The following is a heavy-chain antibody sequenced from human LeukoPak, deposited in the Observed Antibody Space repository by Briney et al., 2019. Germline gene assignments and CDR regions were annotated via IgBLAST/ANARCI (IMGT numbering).Heavy chain of an antibody. CDR2: IKQDGSEK. D-gene: IGHD6-19*01. CDR1: GFNFDDYA. V-gene: IGHV3-7*03. CDR3: ARGAVYYMDI. Sequence: GGSLRLSCAASGFNFDDYAMHWVRQAPGKGLEWVANIKQDGSEKYYVDSVKGRFAISRDSAKNSLYLQMNSLRAEDTAVYYCARGAVYYMDIWGKGTTVTISS. J-gene: IGHJ6*03.